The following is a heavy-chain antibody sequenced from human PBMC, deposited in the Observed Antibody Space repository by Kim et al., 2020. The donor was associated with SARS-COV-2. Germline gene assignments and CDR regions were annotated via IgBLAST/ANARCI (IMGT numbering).Heavy chain of an antibody. V-gene: IGHV6-1*01. D-gene: IGHD7-27*01. Sequence: SQTLSLTCAISGDSVSSNSAAWNWIRQSPSRGLEWLGRTYYRSKWYNDYAVSVKSRITINPDTSKNQFSLQLNSVTPEDTAVYYCARENRLTLYYYYYGMDVWGQGTTVTVSS. CDR3: ARENRLTLYYYYYGMDV. CDR2: TYYRSKWYN. CDR1: GDSVSSNSAA. J-gene: IGHJ6*02.